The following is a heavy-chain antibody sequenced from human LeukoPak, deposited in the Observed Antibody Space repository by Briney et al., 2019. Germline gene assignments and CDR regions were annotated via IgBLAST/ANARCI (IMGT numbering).Heavy chain of an antibody. CDR1: GGSISSYY. CDR3: ARARPYYYGSGSLGYRYWFDP. CDR2: IYYSGST. J-gene: IGHJ5*02. D-gene: IGHD3-10*01. Sequence: SETLSLTCTVSGGSISSYYWSWIRQPPGKGLEWIGYIYYSGSTNYNPSLKSRVTISVDTSKNQFSLKLSSVTAADTAVYYCARARPYYYGSGSLGYRYWFDPWGQGTLVTVSS. V-gene: IGHV4-59*01.